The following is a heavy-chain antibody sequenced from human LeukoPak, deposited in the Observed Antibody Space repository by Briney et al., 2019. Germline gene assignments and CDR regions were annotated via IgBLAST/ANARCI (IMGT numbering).Heavy chain of an antibody. Sequence: GGSLRLSCVASGIAFRNYAMTWVRQAPGKGLEWVSSITGSGTTTRYADSVKGRFTISRDNSKNTLYLQMNSLRAEDTAVYYCAKDHTAGTYYDYWGQGTLVTVSS. CDR1: GIAFRNYA. CDR2: ITGSGTTT. V-gene: IGHV3-23*01. CDR3: AKDHTAGTYYDY. J-gene: IGHJ4*02. D-gene: IGHD6-13*01.